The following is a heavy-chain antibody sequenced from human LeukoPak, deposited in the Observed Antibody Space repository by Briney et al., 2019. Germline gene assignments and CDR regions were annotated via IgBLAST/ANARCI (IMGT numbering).Heavy chain of an antibody. D-gene: IGHD6-6*01. CDR3: ARDEAACRGGPWFDP. Sequence: SQTLSLTCAISGDSVSSSSAAWNWIRQSPSRGLEWLGRTYYRSKWYHDYAVSVQSRITINPDTSKNQFSLQLNSVTPEDTAVYYCARDEAACRGGPWFDPWGQGTLVTVSS. CDR1: GDSVSSSSAA. CDR2: TYYRSKWYH. V-gene: IGHV6-1*01. J-gene: IGHJ5*02.